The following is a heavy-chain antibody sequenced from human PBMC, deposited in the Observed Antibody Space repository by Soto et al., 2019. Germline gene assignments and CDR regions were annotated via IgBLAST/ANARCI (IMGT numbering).Heavy chain of an antibody. CDR1: GFTISSYG. CDR3: GGGYRFGG. V-gene: IGHV3-23*01. J-gene: IGHJ4*02. D-gene: IGHD3-16*01. CDR2: ISADGSNT. Sequence: EVQLLESGGGLIQPGGSLRLSCAASGFTISSYGMSWVRQAPGKGLEWVSAISADGSNTYYADSVRGRFTVSRDNSKYALYLQMSSLRAEDTAVFYWGGGYRFGGGARGTLVTVSS.